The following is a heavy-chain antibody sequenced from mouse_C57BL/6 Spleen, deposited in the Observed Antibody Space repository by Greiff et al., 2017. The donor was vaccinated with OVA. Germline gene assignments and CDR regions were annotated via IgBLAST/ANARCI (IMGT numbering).Heavy chain of an antibody. Sequence: EVQLQESGPGLVKPSQSLSLTCSVTGYSITSGYYWNWIRQFPGNKLEWMGYISYDGSNNYNPSLKNRISITRDTSKNQFFLKLNSVTTEDTATYYCARARGAIITTVVANFDYWGQGTTLTVSS. V-gene: IGHV3-6*01. CDR1: GYSITSGYY. CDR3: ARARGAIITTVVANFDY. D-gene: IGHD1-1*01. J-gene: IGHJ2*01. CDR2: ISYDGSN.